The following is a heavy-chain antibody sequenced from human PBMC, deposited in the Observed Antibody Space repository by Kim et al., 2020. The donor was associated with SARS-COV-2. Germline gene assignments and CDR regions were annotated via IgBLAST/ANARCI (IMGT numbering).Heavy chain of an antibody. CDR3: ARDAAAGYFDY. CDR2: ST. Sequence: STSHAQKFQGRVTMTRDTSTSTVYMELSSLRSEDTAVYYCARDAAAGYFDYWGQGTLVTVSS. D-gene: IGHD6-13*01. V-gene: IGHV1-46*01. J-gene: IGHJ4*02.